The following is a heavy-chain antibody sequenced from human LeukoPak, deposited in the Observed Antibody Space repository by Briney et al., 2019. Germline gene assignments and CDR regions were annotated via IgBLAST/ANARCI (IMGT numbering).Heavy chain of an antibody. CDR2: ISYDGSNK. Sequence: GGSLRLSCAATGFTFNTFAMHWVRQAPGKGLEWVAVISYDGSNKYYADSVKGRFTISRDNSKNTLYLQMNSLRAEDTAVYYCARDHSSSWSSYFDYWGQGTLVTVSS. CDR1: GFTFNTFA. CDR3: ARDHSSSWSSYFDY. V-gene: IGHV3-30*04. D-gene: IGHD6-13*01. J-gene: IGHJ4*02.